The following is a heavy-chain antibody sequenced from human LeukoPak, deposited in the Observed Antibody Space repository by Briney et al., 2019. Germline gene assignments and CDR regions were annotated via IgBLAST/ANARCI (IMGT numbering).Heavy chain of an antibody. D-gene: IGHD2/OR15-2a*01. CDR3: TSFYETN. CDR2: ANSDGSAT. Sequence: GGSLRLSCTVSGFIFTKYWMHWVRQAPGKGLVWVSHANSDGSATSYADSVKGRFTISRDNAKNTVYLHMNSLRVEDTAVYYCTSFYETNWGQGTLVTVSS. V-gene: IGHV3-74*01. CDR1: GFIFTKYW. J-gene: IGHJ4*02.